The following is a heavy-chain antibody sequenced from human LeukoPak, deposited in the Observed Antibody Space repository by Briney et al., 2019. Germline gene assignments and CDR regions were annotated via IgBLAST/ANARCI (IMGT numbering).Heavy chain of an antibody. D-gene: IGHD3-10*02. Sequence: ASVKVSCKASGYTFTGYYMHWVRQAPGQGLEWMGWINPNSGGTNYAQKFQGRVTMTRDTSISTAYMELSRLRSDDTAVYYCARDLRCGHRLCGFDYWGQGTLVTVSS. V-gene: IGHV1-2*02. J-gene: IGHJ4*02. CDR1: GYTFTGYY. CDR3: ARDLRCGHRLCGFDY. CDR2: INPNSGGT.